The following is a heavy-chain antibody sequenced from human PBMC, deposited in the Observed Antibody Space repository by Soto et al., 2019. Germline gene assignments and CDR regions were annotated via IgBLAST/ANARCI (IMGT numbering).Heavy chain of an antibody. Sequence: PSETLSLTCIVSAGSISSTTYYWGWIRQPPGKGLEWIGEIYHSGSTNYNPSLKSRVTISVDKSKNQFSLKLSSVTAADTAVYYCARVSGSYYYGMDVWGQGTTVTVSS. J-gene: IGHJ6*02. CDR2: IYHSGST. V-gene: IGHV4-39*07. D-gene: IGHD1-26*01. CDR3: ARVSGSYYYGMDV. CDR1: AGSISSTTYY.